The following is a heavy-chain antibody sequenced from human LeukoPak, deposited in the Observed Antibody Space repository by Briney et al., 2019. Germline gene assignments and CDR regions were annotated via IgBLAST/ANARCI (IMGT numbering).Heavy chain of an antibody. J-gene: IGHJ4*02. Sequence: PSETLSLTCTVSGGSISSYYWSWIRQPAGKGLEWTGRIYTSGSTNYNPSLKSRVTMSVDTSKNQFSLKLSSVTAADTAVYYCAREGIVVVVAATRTFDYWGQGTLVTVSS. CDR2: IYTSGST. D-gene: IGHD2-15*01. V-gene: IGHV4-4*07. CDR3: AREGIVVVVAATRTFDY. CDR1: GGSISSYY.